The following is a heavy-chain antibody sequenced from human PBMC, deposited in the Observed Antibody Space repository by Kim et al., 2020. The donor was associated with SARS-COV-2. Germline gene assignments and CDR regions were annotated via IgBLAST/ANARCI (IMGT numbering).Heavy chain of an antibody. D-gene: IGHD6-13*01. CDR3: ARHSGIAAAETDY. J-gene: IGHJ4*02. V-gene: IGHV4-59*08. Sequence: NPSLKSRITISVDKSKNQFSLKLSSVTAADTAVYYCARHSGIAAAETDYRGQGTLVTVSS.